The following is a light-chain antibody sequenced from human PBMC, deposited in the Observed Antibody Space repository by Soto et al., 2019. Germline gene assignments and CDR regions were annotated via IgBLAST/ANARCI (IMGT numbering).Light chain of an antibody. CDR1: QSISSW. CDR3: QQYNSYWT. V-gene: IGKV1-5*01. J-gene: IGKJ1*01. CDR2: DAS. Sequence: DIQMTQSPSTLSASVGDRVTITCRASQSISSWLAWYQQKPGKAPKLLIYDASSLESGVPSRFSGSGSGTEFTLTISSLQPDDFATSYCQQYNSYWTFGQGTKVDI.